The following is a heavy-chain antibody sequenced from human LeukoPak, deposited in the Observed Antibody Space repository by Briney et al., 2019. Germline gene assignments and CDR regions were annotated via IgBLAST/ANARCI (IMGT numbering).Heavy chain of an antibody. D-gene: IGHD3-22*01. J-gene: IGHJ4*02. Sequence: GGSLRLSCAASGFTFSSYAMSWVRQAPGKGLEWVSAISGSGGSTYYADSVKGRFTISRDNSKNTLYLQMNSLRAEDTAVYYCAKDEYYYDSSGYPFDYWGQGTLVTVSS. V-gene: IGHV3-23*01. CDR2: ISGSGGST. CDR1: GFTFSSYA. CDR3: AKDEYYYDSSGYPFDY.